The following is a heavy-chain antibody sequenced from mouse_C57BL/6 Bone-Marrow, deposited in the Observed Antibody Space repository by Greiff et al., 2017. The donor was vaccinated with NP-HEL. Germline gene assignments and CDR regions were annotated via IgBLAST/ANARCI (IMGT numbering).Heavy chain of an antibody. J-gene: IGHJ3*01. CDR2: IYPGVGDT. CDR3: ARWGEFYYPSFAY. V-gene: IGHV1-82*01. D-gene: IGHD2-1*01. Sequence: QVQLKESGPELVKPGASVKISCKASGYAFSSSWMNWVKQRPGKGLEWIGRIYPGVGDTNYNGKFKGKATLTADKSSSTAYMQLSSLTSEDSAVYFCARWGEFYYPSFAYWGQGTLVTVSA. CDR1: GYAFSSSW.